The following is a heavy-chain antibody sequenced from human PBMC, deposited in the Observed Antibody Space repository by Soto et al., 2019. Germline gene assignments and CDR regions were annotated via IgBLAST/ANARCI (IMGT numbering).Heavy chain of an antibody. D-gene: IGHD3-3*01. CDR3: AKDAFGGASDY. Sequence: EVQLLESGGGLAQPGGSLTLPCAASGFTFSSYALHWVRQAPGGGLEWVSTISGSGTNIYYADSVQGRFIISRDNSQNTLFLQMSSLRVEDAAKYYCAKDAFGGASDYWGQGTQVTVSS. CDR1: GFTFSSYA. CDR2: ISGSGTNI. V-gene: IGHV3-23*01. J-gene: IGHJ4*02.